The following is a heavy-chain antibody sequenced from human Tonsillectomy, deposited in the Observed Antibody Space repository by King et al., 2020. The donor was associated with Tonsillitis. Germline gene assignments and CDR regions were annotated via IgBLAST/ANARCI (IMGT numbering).Heavy chain of an antibody. D-gene: IGHD3-10*01. CDR2: INPSSGGT. V-gene: IGHV1-2*02. CDR3: ARDYYGSGTYYGAFDI. Sequence: QLVQSGAEVKKPGASVKVSCKASGYTFTAYYMHWVRQAPGQGLEWMGWINPSSGGTGYAQKFQGRVSMTRDTSISTAYRELSRMRSDETAVYYCARDYYGSGTYYGAFDIWGQGTMVTVSS. CDR1: GYTFTAYY. J-gene: IGHJ3*02.